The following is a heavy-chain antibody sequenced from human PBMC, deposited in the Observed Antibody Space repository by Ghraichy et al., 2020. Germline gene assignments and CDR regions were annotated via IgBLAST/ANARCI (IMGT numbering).Heavy chain of an antibody. V-gene: IGHV1-8*01. CDR2: MNPNSGNT. CDR3: ARGPYYDFWSGYYLHSYYYYGMDV. CDR1: GYTFTSYD. D-gene: IGHD3-3*01. J-gene: IGHJ6*02. Sequence: ASVKVSCKASGYTFTSYDINWVRQATGQGLEWMGWMNPNSGNTGYAQKFQGRVTMTRNTSISTAYMELSSLRSEDTAVYYCARGPYYDFWSGYYLHSYYYYGMDVWGQGTTVTVSS.